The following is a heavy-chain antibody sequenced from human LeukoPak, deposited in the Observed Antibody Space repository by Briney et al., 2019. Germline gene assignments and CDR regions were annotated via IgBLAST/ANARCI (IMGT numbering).Heavy chain of an antibody. CDR1: GGSINSSNW. CDR3: ARMTATIPFDY. Sequence: NPSETLSLTCAVSGGSINSSNWWSWVRQPPGKGLEWIGEIAHSGNTNYNPSLESRVTISVDKSKNHFSLKLTSVTAADTAVYFCARMTATIPFDYWGQGILVTVSS. CDR2: IAHSGNT. V-gene: IGHV4-4*02. D-gene: IGHD1/OR15-1a*01. J-gene: IGHJ4*02.